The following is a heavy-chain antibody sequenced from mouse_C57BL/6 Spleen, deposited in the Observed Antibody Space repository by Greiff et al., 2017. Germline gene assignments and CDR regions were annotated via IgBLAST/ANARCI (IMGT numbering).Heavy chain of an antibody. Sequence: VQLQQPGAELVKPGASVKLSCKASGYTFTSYWMHWVKQRPGQGLEWIGMIHPNGGSTNYNEKFKSTATLTVDKSSSTAYMQLSSLTSEDSAVYYCARDPANWDGLDYWGQGTTLTVSS. CDR1: GYTFTSYW. CDR3: ARDPANWDGLDY. D-gene: IGHD4-1*01. J-gene: IGHJ2*01. CDR2: IHPNGGST. V-gene: IGHV1-64*01.